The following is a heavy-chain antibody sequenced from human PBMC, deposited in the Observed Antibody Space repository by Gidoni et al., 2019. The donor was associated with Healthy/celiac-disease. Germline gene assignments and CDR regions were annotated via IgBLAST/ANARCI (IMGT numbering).Heavy chain of an antibody. V-gene: IGHV4-39*01. CDR3: ARTIAVAGTNWFDP. CDR2: IYYSGST. D-gene: IGHD6-19*01. CDR1: GGSIRSSSYY. J-gene: IGHJ5*01. Sequence: QLQLQESGPGLVKPSETLSLTCTVSGGSIRSSSYYWGWIRQPPGKGLEWIVSIYYSGSTYYNPSLKSRVTISVDTSKNQFSLKLSSVNAADTAVYYCARTIAVAGTNWFDPWGQGTLVTVSS.